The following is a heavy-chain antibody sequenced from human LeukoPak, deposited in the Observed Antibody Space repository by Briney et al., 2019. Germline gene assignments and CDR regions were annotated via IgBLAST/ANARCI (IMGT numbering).Heavy chain of an antibody. CDR3: ARGGSGRALVNF. J-gene: IGHJ4*02. Sequence: GGSLRLSCAASGFTSSDYYMSGIRQAPGKGLEWVSYISRSSSYTNYADSVKGRFTISRDNAKNSLYLQMNSLRAEDTAVYYCARGGSGRALVNFWGQGTLVTVSS. CDR2: ISRSSSYT. D-gene: IGHD3-10*01. V-gene: IGHV3-11*06. CDR1: GFTSSDYY.